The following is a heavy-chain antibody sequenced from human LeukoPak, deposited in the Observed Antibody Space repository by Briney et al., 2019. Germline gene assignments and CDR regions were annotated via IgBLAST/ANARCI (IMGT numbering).Heavy chain of an antibody. CDR3: AGGEGYSSSWYVYY. CDR1: GFTFSSYS. D-gene: IGHD6-13*01. Sequence: GGPLRLSCAASGFTFSSYSMNWVRQAPGKGLEWVSYISSSSSTIYYADSVKGRFTISRDNAKNSLYLQMNSLRAEDTAVYYCAGGEGYSSSWYVYYWGQGTLVTVSS. V-gene: IGHV3-48*04. CDR2: ISSSSSTI. J-gene: IGHJ4*02.